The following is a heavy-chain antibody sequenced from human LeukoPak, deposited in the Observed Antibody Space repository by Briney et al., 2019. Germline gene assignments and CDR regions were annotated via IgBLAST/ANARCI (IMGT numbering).Heavy chain of an antibody. D-gene: IGHD6-13*01. Sequence: GVSLRLSCTASGFRFSGYSIHWVRRAPGKGLEWLSYISVSGTIHADSVMGRVTVSRDNAKNSLYLQMNSLRAEDTAVYYCARIRGSTLPISYMDVWGKGTTVTVSS. V-gene: IGHV3-48*04. J-gene: IGHJ6*03. CDR1: GFRFSGYS. CDR2: ISVSGT. CDR3: ARIRGSTLPISYMDV.